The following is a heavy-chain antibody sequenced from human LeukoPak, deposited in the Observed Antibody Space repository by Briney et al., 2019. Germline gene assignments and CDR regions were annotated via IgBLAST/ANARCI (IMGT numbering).Heavy chain of an antibody. CDR3: ARDNYYYYYMDV. CDR2: IYHSGST. J-gene: IGHJ6*03. Sequence: PSETLSLTCTVPGYSISSGYYWGWIRQPPGKGLEWIGSIYHSGSTYYNPSLKSRVTISVDTSKNQFSLKLSSVTAADTAVYYCARDNYYYYYMDVWGKGTTVTVSS. CDR1: GYSISSGYY. V-gene: IGHV4-38-2*02.